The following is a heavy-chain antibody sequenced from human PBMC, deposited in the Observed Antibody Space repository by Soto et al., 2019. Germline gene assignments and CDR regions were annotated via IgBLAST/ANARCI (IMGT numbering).Heavy chain of an antibody. J-gene: IGHJ4*02. CDR2: IYYSGST. Sequence: SETLSLTCTVSGGSISSGGYYWSWIRQHPGKGLEWIGYIYYSGSTYYNPSLKSRVTISVDTSKNQFSLKLSSVTAADAAVYYCARVPIYGPGGFDYWGQGTLVTVSS. CDR1: GGSISSGGYY. D-gene: IGHD3-10*01. CDR3: ARVPIYGPGGFDY. V-gene: IGHV4-31*03.